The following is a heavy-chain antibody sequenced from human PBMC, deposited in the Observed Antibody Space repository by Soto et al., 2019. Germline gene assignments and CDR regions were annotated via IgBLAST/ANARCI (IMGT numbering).Heavy chain of an antibody. CDR1: GFTFSSYA. CDR3: AKLLSGTRSFDY. D-gene: IGHD2-2*01. Sequence: GGSLRLSCAASGFTFSSYAMHWVRQAPGKGLEYVSAITSSGGNTDYGSSVKGRFTISRDNSKNTLYLQMNSLRAEDTAVYYCAKLLSGTRSFDYWGQGTQVTVSS. V-gene: IGHV3-64*04. J-gene: IGHJ4*02. CDR2: ITSSGGNT.